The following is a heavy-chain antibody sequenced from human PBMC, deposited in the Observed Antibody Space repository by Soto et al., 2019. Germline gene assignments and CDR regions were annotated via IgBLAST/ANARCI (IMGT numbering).Heavy chain of an antibody. CDR3: ARGHYSMDV. J-gene: IGHJ6*02. V-gene: IGHV3-11*03. Sequence: QVPLMQSGGGLVRPGGSLRLSCAASGFMFSDYYMTWIRQTPVRGLEWVAYINTISDTNYADSVRGRFTIYRDNARNSVFLQMNSLRLEDSAVYYCARGHYSMDVWGQGTTVTVSS. CDR1: GFMFSDYY. CDR2: INTISDT.